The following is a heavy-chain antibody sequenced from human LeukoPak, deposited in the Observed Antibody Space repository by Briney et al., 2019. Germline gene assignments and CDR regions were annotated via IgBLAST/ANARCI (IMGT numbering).Heavy chain of an antibody. CDR2: INHSGST. Sequence: KPSETLSLTCAVYGGAFSGYYWGWIRQPPGKGLEWIGEINHSGSTNYNPSLKSRVTISVDTSMNQFSLKLSSVTAADTAVYYCAREGGDYGNYWGQGTLVTVSS. J-gene: IGHJ4*02. D-gene: IGHD4-17*01. V-gene: IGHV4-34*01. CDR1: GGAFSGYY. CDR3: AREGGDYGNY.